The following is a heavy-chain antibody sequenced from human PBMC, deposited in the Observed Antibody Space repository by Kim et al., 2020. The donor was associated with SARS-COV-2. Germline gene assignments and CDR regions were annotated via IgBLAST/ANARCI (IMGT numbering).Heavy chain of an antibody. D-gene: IGHD2-15*01. Sequence: SETLSLTCTVSCGPMTSTSYFWGWIRQPPGKGLEWIGSISDSGVTHYNPFIWSRVIISVDTSKNQFALNLSSVTAEDTATYYCAGGIVVSPLDMD. CDR3: AGGIVVSPLDMD. CDR2: ISDSGVT. CDR1: CGPMTSTSYF. J-gene: IGHJ6*03. V-gene: IGHV4-39*01.